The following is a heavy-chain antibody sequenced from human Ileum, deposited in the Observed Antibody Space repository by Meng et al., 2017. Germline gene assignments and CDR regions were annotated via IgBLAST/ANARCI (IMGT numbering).Heavy chain of an antibody. J-gene: IGHJ5*02. CDR3: ARGRFLGYCSGGSCPVTNWFDP. CDR1: GGSFSGYY. D-gene: IGHD2-15*01. Sequence: GSLRLSCAVYGGSFSGYYWSWSRQPPGKGLEWIGEINHSGSTNYNPSLKSRVTISVDTPKNQFSLKLTSVTAADTAVYYFARGRFLGYCSGGSCPVTNWFDPWGQGTLVTVSS. V-gene: IGHV4-34*01. CDR2: INHSGST.